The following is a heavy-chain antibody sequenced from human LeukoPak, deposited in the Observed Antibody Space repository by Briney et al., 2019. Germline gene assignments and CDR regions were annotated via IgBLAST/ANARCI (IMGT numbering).Heavy chain of an antibody. Sequence: GGSLRLSCAASGFTFSTYGMHWVRQAPGKGLEWVAVISYDGSNEYYADSVKGRFTISRDNSKNTLYLQMSSLRAEDTAVYYCARDFTLDYWGQGTLVTVSS. J-gene: IGHJ4*02. CDR1: GFTFSTYG. CDR3: ARDFTLDY. CDR2: ISYDGSNE. V-gene: IGHV3-30*03.